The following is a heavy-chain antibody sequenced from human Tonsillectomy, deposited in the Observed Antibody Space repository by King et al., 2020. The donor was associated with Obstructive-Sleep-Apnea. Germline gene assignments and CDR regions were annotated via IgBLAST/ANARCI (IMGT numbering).Heavy chain of an antibody. D-gene: IGHD1-14*01. CDR3: AILAVPTPENYWYFGL. J-gene: IGHJ2*01. Sequence: VQLVESGGGLVQPGGSLRLSCAASGFTFSSYWMHWVRQAPGKGLVWVSRINSDGSSTSYADSVKGRFPIYRDNAKNTLYLQMNSLRAEDTAVYYCAILAVPTPENYWYFGLWGGGTLLTVSS. V-gene: IGHV3-74*01. CDR2: INSDGSST. CDR1: GFTFSSYW.